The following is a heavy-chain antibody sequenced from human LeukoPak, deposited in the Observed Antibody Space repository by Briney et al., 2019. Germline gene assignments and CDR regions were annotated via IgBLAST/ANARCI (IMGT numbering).Heavy chain of an antibody. CDR2: ISAYNGNT. D-gene: IGHD6-13*01. V-gene: IGHV1-18*01. Sequence: ASVKVSCKASGYTFTSYGISWVRQAPGQGLEWMGWISAYNGNTNYAQKLQGRVTMSTDTSTSTAYMELRSLRSDDTAVYYCARVEQQLVAFDYWGQGTLVTVSS. J-gene: IGHJ4*02. CDR1: GYTFTSYG. CDR3: ARVEQQLVAFDY.